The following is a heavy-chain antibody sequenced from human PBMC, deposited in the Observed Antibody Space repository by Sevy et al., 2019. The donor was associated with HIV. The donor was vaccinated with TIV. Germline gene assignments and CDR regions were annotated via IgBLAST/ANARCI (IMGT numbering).Heavy chain of an antibody. CDR3: SKDGYGRRGSGYPYYYYGMDV. CDR1: GFTFSSYA. V-gene: IGHV3-23*01. CDR2: ISGSGGST. Sequence: GGSLRLSCAASGFTFSSYAMSWVRQAPGKGLEWVSAISGSGGSTYYADSVKGRFTISRDNSKNTLYLQMNSLRAEDTAGDYGSKDGYGRRGSGYPYYYYGMDVWGQGTMVTVSS. D-gene: IGHD4-17*01. J-gene: IGHJ6*02.